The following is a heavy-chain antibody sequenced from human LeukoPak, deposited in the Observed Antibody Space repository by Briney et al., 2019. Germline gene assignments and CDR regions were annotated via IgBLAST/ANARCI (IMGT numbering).Heavy chain of an antibody. V-gene: IGHV3-30*03. D-gene: IGHD3-16*01. CDR1: GFTFRSFE. Sequence: PGGSLRLSCAASGFTFRSFEMNWVRQAPGKGLEWVAVISYDGSNKYYADSVKGRFTISRDNSKNTLYLQMNSLRAEDTAVYYCATGGDWAQQGVDYWGQGTLVTVSS. CDR2: ISYDGSNK. J-gene: IGHJ4*02. CDR3: ATGGDWAQQGVDY.